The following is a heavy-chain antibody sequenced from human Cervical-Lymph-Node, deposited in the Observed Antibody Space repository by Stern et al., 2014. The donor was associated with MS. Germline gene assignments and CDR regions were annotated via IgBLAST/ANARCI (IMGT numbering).Heavy chain of an antibody. J-gene: IGHJ4*02. V-gene: IGHV1-69*01. CDR3: ARELSQVLVY. CDR1: GGTFSSST. CDR2: IIPLFGTA. Sequence: QVQLVESGAEVKKPGSSVKVSCKASGGTFSSSTISWGRQAPGQGLEWMGGIIPLFGTANYAQKFQGRVTITADESTSTAYMELSSLRSEDTAVYYCARELSQVLVYWGQGTMVTVSS.